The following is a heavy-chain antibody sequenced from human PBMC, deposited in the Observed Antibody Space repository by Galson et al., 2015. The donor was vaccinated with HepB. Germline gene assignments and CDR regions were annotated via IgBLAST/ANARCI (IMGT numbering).Heavy chain of an antibody. V-gene: IGHV1-18*01. CDR1: GYTFTSYG. D-gene: IGHD3-10*01. CDR2: ISAYNDNT. CDR3: ARESFDRDGSGSYLY. J-gene: IGHJ4*02. Sequence: SVKVSCRASGYTFTSYGISWVRQAPGQGLEWMGWISAYNDNTNYAQKFQGRVTMTTDTSTSTAYMELRSLRSDDTAVYYCARESFDRDGSGSYLYWGQGTLVTVSS.